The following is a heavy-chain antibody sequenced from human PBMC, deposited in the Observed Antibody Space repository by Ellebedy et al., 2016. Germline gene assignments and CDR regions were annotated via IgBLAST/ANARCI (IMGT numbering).Heavy chain of an antibody. V-gene: IGHV3-7*03. J-gene: IGHJ4*02. CDR2: ISPDGSGK. CDR1: GFSFSSHP. CDR3: MSWGSGNY. Sequence: GESLKISCATSGFSFSSHPISWVRQAPGKGLEWVANISPDGSGKKFVDSVRGRVTISRDNDKNSLYLQMNSLRVEDTALYYCMSWGSGNYWGQGTLVTVSS. D-gene: IGHD3-10*01.